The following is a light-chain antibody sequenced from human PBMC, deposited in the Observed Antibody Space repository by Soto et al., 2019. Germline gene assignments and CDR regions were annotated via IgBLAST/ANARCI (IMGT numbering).Light chain of an antibody. V-gene: IGKV3-20*01. CDR2: EAS. CDR1: QSVSSTY. J-gene: IGKJ1*01. CDR3: QHYDSLRWT. Sequence: EIVLTQSPGTLSLSPGERATLSCRASQSVSSTYLTWYQQKPGQAPRLLIYEASRRATGIPDRFSGSGSGTDFSLTISRVEHEEFAVYYCQHYDSLRWTFDLGTKVESK.